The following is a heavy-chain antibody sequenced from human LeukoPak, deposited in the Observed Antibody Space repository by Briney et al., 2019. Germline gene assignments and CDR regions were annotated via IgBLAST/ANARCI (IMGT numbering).Heavy chain of an antibody. CDR1: GFTVSSSY. V-gene: IGHV3-53*01. D-gene: IGHD3-16*01. CDR3: AKRPRPFGGGFDY. CDR2: IYSGGRT. Sequence: PGGSLRLSCAAPGFTVSSSYMSWVPQAPGKGLGCVSVIYSGGRTSYADSVKGRFTVSRDNSKKTLYLQMNSLRAEDTAVYYCAKRPRPFGGGFDYWGQGTLVSVSS. J-gene: IGHJ4*02.